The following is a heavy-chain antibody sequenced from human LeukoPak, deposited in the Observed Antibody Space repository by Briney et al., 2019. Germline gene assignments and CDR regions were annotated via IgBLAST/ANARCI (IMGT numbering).Heavy chain of an antibody. CDR2: INHSGST. V-gene: IGHV4-34*01. Sequence: SSETLSLTCAVYGGSFSGYYWSWIRQPPGKGLEWIGEINHSGSTNYNPSLKSRVTISVDTSKNQFSLKQSSVTAADTAVYYCARNAPMIVGVPLYFDYWGKGTLVTVSS. J-gene: IGHJ4*02. D-gene: IGHD3-22*01. CDR1: GGSFSGYY. CDR3: ARNAPMIVGVPLYFDY.